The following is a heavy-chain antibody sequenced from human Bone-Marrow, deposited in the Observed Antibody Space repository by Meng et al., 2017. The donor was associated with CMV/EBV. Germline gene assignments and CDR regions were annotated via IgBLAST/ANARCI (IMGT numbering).Heavy chain of an antibody. CDR1: GFTFSSYS. CDR2: ISSSSSYI. V-gene: IGHV3-21*04. Sequence: GGSLRLSCAASGFTFSSYSMNWVRQAPGKGLEWVSSISSSSSYIYYADSVKGRFTISRDNSKNTLYLQMNSLRAEDTAVYYCARAAAGTLDDWGQGTLVTVSS. D-gene: IGHD6-13*01. CDR3: ARAAAGTLDD. J-gene: IGHJ4*02.